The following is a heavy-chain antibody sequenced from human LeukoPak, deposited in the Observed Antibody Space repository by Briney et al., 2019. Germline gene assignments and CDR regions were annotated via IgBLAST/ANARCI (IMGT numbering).Heavy chain of an antibody. J-gene: IGHJ4*02. V-gene: IGHV3-53*01. CDR2: IYGAGKT. CDR3: ARDTYYGSGSYYRYTFDS. D-gene: IGHD3-10*01. Sequence: GGSLRLSCAVSGFSVSKNYMSWVRQAPGKGLEWVSVIYGAGKTHYADSVKGRFNISRDNSKNTLYLQMNSLRAEDTAVYYCARDTYYGSGSYYRYTFDSWGQGTMVTVSS. CDR1: GFSVSKNY.